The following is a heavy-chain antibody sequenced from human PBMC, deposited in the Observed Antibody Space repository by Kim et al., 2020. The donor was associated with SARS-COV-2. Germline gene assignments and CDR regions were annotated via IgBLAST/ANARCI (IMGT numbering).Heavy chain of an antibody. Sequence: SETLSLTCTVSGGSISSSSYYWGWIRQPPGKGLEWIGSIYYSGSTYYNPSLKSRVTISVDTSKNQFSLKLSSVTAADTAVYYCARGDRGYSYGFPFDPWGQGTLVTVSS. D-gene: IGHD5-18*01. CDR1: GGSISSSSYY. J-gene: IGHJ5*02. CDR2: IYYSGST. V-gene: IGHV4-39*07. CDR3: ARGDRGYSYGFPFDP.